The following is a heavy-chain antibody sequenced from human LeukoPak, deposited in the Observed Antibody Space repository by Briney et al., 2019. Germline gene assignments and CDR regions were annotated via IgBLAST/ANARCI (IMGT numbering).Heavy chain of an antibody. CDR3: ARGSGPIDY. CDR2: ISSSSSFV. Sequence: PGRSLRLSCAASGFTFSSYTMNWVRQAPGKGLEWVSSISSSSSFVYYADSLKGRFTISRDNAKNSLFLQMNSLRAEDTAVYYCARGSGPIDYWGQGALVTVSS. CDR1: GFTFSSYT. J-gene: IGHJ4*02. D-gene: IGHD2-15*01. V-gene: IGHV3-21*01.